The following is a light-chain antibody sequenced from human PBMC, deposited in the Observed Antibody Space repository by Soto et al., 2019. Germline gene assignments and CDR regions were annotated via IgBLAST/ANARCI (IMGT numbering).Light chain of an antibody. V-gene: IGKV3-20*01. J-gene: IGKJ1*01. CDR3: QQYSASPRT. CDR2: SAS. CDR1: QTVTGNY. Sequence: EIVLTQSPGTLSLSPGDRATLSCRVSQTVTGNYLAWYHQKPGQAPRPLIHSASSRATGIPDRFSASGSGTDFTLTISRLEPEDFAVYYCQQYSASPRTFGQGTRVEIK.